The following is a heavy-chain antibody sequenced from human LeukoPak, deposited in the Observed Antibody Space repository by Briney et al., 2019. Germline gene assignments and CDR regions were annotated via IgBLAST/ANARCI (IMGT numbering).Heavy chain of an antibody. CDR2: SDGTNI. CDR3: ARHPLKD. CDR1: GFTFSSYW. J-gene: IGHJ4*02. V-gene: IGHV3-74*01. Sequence: LSGGSLRLSCAASGFTFSSYWMHWVRQAPGKGLVWVSRSDGTNITYADSVKGRFTISRDNAKKTLYLQMNGLRADDTAVYYCARHPLKDWGQGTLVTVSS.